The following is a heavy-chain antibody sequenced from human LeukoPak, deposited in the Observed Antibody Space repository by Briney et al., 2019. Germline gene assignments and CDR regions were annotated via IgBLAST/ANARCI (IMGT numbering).Heavy chain of an antibody. CDR3: ARDSQLLWFGELSHDDAFDI. CDR2: IYTSGST. V-gene: IGHV4-61*02. Sequence: PSETLSLTCTVSGGSISSGSYYWSWIRQPAGKGLEWIGRIYTSGSTNYNPSLKSRVTISVDTSKNQFSLKLSSVTAADTAVYYCARDSQLLWFGELSHDDAFDIWGQGTMVTVSS. D-gene: IGHD3-10*01. CDR1: GGSISSGSYY. J-gene: IGHJ3*02.